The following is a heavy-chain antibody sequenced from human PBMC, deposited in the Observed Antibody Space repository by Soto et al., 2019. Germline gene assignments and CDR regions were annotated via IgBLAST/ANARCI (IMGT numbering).Heavy chain of an antibody. J-gene: IGHJ6*02. CDR1: GGAFSGYY. CDR3: ARGGYYGSGSYYYYYYGMDV. V-gene: IGHV4-34*01. CDR2: INHSGST. D-gene: IGHD3-10*01. Sequence: SETLSLTCAVYGGAFSGYYWSWIRQPPGKGLEWIGEINHSGSTNYNPSLKSRVTISVDTSKNQFSLKLSSVTAADTAVYYCARGGYYGSGSYYYYYYGMDVWGQGTTVTVSS.